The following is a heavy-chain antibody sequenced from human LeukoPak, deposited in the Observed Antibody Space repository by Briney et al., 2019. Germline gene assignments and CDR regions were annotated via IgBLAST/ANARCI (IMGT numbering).Heavy chain of an antibody. CDR1: GFTFNNDW. D-gene: IGHD2-2*01. CDR3: ARDHAYRADY. CDR2: INQDESKK. J-gene: IGHJ4*02. V-gene: IGHV3-7*01. Sequence: GGSLRLSCAASGFTFNNDWMCWVRQAPGKGLEWVANINQDESKKYYADSVKGRFTISRDNAKNSLYLQMSSLTSEDTAIYYCARDHAYRADYWGQGTLLTVSS.